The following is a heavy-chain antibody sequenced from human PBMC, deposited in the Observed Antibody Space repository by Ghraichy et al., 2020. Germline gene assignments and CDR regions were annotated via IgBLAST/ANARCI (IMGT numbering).Heavy chain of an antibody. Sequence: GGSLRLSCAASGFTFSRYGMHWVRQAPGKGLQWLTLISFDGGKKDYADSVKGRFTISRDNSKKVLYLQMSSLRVEDTAVYFCGIDRGRAVSDSLEGFHMRGQGAEVTVSS. CDR1: GFTFSRYG. CDR3: GIDRGRAVSDSLEGFHM. D-gene: IGHD2-21*02. CDR2: ISFDGGKK. V-gene: IGHV3-30*03. J-gene: IGHJ3*01.